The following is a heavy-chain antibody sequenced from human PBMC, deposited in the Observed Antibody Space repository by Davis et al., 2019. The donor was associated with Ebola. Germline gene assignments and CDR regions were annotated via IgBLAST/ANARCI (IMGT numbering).Heavy chain of an antibody. J-gene: IGHJ6*04. V-gene: IGHV3-21*01. CDR2: ISSSSSYI. CDR1: GFTFSAYS. CDR3: AKDRVRIQQQLVIPLDCGMDV. Sequence: GGSLRLSCAASGFTFSAYSMNWVRQAPGKGLEWVSSISSSSSYIYYADSVKGRFTISRDNAKNSLYLQMNSLRAEDTAVYYCAKDRVRIQQQLVIPLDCGMDVWGKGTTVTVSS. D-gene: IGHD6-13*01.